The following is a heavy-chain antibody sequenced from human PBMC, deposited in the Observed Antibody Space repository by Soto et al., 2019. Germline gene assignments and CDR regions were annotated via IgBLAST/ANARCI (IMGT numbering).Heavy chain of an antibody. Sequence: GGSLRLSCAASGFTFSSYSMNWVRQAPGKGLEWVSYISSSSSTIYYADSVKGRFTISRDNAKNSLYLQMNSLRDEDTAVYYCAGMTTVTTYNWFDPWGQGTLVTVSS. J-gene: IGHJ5*02. V-gene: IGHV3-48*02. D-gene: IGHD4-17*01. CDR3: AGMTTVTTYNWFDP. CDR2: ISSSSSTI. CDR1: GFTFSSYS.